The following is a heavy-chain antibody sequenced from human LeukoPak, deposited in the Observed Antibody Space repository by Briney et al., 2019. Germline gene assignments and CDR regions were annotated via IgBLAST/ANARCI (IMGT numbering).Heavy chain of an antibody. CDR1: GDSVSSNNAA. V-gene: IGHV6-1*01. J-gene: IGHJ3*02. CDR3: VRERTQRSYSGVWYGVTHDAFDI. CDR2: TYYRSKWGN. D-gene: IGHD6-19*01. Sequence: SQTLSLTCAISGDSVSSNNAAWTWIRQSPSRGLEWLGRTYYRSKWGNDYALSVKGRISINPDTSKNQFSLQLNSVTPEDTAVYYCVRERTQRSYSGVWYGVTHDAFDIWGQGTMVTVSS.